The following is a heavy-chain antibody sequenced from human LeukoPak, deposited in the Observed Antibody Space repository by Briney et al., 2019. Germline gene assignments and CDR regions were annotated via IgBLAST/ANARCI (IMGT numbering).Heavy chain of an antibody. CDR1: GFTFSDYY. CDR2: ISGSGGST. J-gene: IGHJ4*02. V-gene: IGHV3-23*01. Sequence: GGSLRLSCAASGFTFSDYYMSWIRQAPGKGLEWVSAISGSGGSTYYADSVKGRFTISRDNSKNTLYLQMNSLRAEDTAVYYCAKKGGYDFWSGYEDYWGQGTLVTVSS. CDR3: AKKGGYDFWSGYEDY. D-gene: IGHD3-3*01.